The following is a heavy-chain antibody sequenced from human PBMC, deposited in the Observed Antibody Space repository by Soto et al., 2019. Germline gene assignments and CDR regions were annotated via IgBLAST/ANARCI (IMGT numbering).Heavy chain of an antibody. J-gene: IGHJ4*02. CDR3: ARDHEGAADGNYFDY. V-gene: IGHV3-30-3*01. Sequence: QVQLVESGGGVVQPGRSLRLSCAASGFTFSSYAMHWVRQAPGKGLEWVAVISYDGSNKYYADSVKGRFTISRDNSKNTLYRQMNSLRAEDTAVYYCARDHEGAADGNYFDYWGQGTLVTVSS. CDR2: ISYDGSNK. D-gene: IGHD6-13*01. CDR1: GFTFSSYA.